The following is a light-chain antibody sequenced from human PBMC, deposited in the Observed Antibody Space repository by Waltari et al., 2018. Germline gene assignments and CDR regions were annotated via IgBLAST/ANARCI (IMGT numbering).Light chain of an antibody. CDR2: WAS. CDR1: QSVLYSSNSQNY. CDR3: QQYYDIPWT. J-gene: IGKJ1*01. V-gene: IGKV4-1*01. Sequence: DIVMTQSPDSLAVSLGERVTINCKSSQSVLYSSNSQNYLAWYQQKPGQPPKLLIYWASARESGVPDRFSDSESGTDFTLTISSLQAEDVAVYYCQQYYDIPWTFGQGTKVEIK.